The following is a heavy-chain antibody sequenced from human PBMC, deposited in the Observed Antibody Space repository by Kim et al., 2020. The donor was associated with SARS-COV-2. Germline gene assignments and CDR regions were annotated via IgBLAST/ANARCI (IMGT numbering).Heavy chain of an antibody. V-gene: IGHV3-30*18. J-gene: IGHJ4*02. Sequence: GGSLRRSCAASGFTFSSYAMHWVRQAPGKGLEWVAVISYDGSNKYYVDSVKGRFTISRDNSKNTVYLQMNSLRAEDTAVYYCAKDLAAVPNFQGAHYWGQGTLVTVSS. D-gene: IGHD6-19*01. CDR1: GFTFSSYA. CDR3: AKDLAAVPNFQGAHY. CDR2: ISYDGSNK.